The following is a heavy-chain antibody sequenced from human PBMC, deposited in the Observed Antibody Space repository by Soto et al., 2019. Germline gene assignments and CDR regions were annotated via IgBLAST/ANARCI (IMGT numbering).Heavy chain of an antibody. D-gene: IGHD6-6*01. J-gene: IGHJ5*02. CDR2: INHSGST. CDR1: GGSFSGYY. V-gene: IGHV4-34*01. CDR3: ARVLYSSSSRDWFDP. Sequence: LSLTCAVYGGSFSGYYWSWIRQPPGKGLEWIGEINHSGSTNYNPSLKSRVTISVDTSKNQFSLKLSSVTAADTAVYYCARVLYSSSSRDWFDPWGQGTLVTVSS.